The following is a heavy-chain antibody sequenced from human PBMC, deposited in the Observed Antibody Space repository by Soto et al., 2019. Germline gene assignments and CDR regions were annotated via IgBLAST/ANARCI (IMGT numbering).Heavy chain of an antibody. Sequence: GGSLRLSCAASGFTFSSYAMHWVRQAPGKGLEWVAVISYDGSNKYYADSVKGRFTISRDNSKNTLYLQMNSLRAEDTAVYYCAKSTGGSFDPWGQGTLVTVSS. CDR1: GFTFSSYA. CDR2: ISYDGSNK. CDR3: AKSTGGSFDP. D-gene: IGHD3-10*01. J-gene: IGHJ5*02. V-gene: IGHV3-30-3*01.